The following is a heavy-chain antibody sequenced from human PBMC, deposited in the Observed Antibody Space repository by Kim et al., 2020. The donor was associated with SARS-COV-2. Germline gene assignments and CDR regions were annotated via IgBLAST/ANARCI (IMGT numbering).Heavy chain of an antibody. CDR2: IDWDDDK. D-gene: IGHD1-26*01. V-gene: IGHV2-70*01. J-gene: IGHJ4*02. CDR3: ARKVADSGGYYVHFDH. Sequence: SGPTLVNPTQTLTLTCTLSGFSLSTSGMCVSWIRQPPGKALEWLALIDWDDDKYYSRSLKTRLTISKDTSKNQVVLTMTNMDPVDTATYYCARKVADSGGYYVHFDHCGLGTLVTVSS. CDR1: GFSLSTSGMC.